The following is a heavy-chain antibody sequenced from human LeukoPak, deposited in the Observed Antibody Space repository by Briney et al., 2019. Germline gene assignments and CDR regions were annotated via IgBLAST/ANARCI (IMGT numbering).Heavy chain of an antibody. D-gene: IGHD3-10*01. CDR2: IYHSGST. CDR1: GGSISSSNW. J-gene: IGHJ5*02. CDR3: ARGPITMVRGVIIRLPNWFDP. Sequence: PSGTLSLTCAVSGGSISSSNWWSWVRQPPGKGLKWIGDIYHSGSTNYNPSLKSRVTISVDKSKNQFSLKLSSVTAADTAVYYCARGPITMVRGVIIRLPNWFDPWGQGTLVTVSS. V-gene: IGHV4-4*02.